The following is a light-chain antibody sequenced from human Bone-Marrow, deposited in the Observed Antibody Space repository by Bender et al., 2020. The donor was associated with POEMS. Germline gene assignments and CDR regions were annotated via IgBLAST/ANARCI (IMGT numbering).Light chain of an antibody. V-gene: IGLV1-44*01. CDR3: AAWDAGLSGGV. CDR1: NSNIGTNA. J-gene: IGLJ3*02. CDR2: SDN. Sequence: QSVLTQPPSASGTPGQRVTISCSGSNSNIGTNAVNWYQQFPGTRPQLLIYSDNQRPSGVPDRFYAFKSGTSASLAISGLQSEDEADYYCAAWDAGLSGGVFGGGTKLTVL.